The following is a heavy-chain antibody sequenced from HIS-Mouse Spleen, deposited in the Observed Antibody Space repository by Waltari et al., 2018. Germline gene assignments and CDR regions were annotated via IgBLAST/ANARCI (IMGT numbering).Heavy chain of an antibody. Sequence: QVQLVQSGAEVKKPGASVKVSCKASGYTFTSYYMHWVRQAPGQGLEWMGISNPSGGSTSYAQEFHGRVTMTRDTSASTVYMELSSLRSEDTAVYYCARCPYSSSWDDAFDIWGQGTMVTVSS. CDR1: GYTFTSYY. CDR2: SNPSGGST. J-gene: IGHJ3*02. CDR3: ARCPYSSSWDDAFDI. D-gene: IGHD6-13*01. V-gene: IGHV1-46*03.